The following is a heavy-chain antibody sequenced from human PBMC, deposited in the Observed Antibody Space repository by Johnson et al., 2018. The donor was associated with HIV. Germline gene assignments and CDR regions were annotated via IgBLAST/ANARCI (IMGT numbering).Heavy chain of an antibody. CDR3: ARVEYGGLLPNDAFDI. J-gene: IGHJ3*02. Sequence: VQLVESGGGLVQPGGSLRLSCAASGFTVSGNYMNWVRQAPGKGLEWVSVISGSGGSTYYADSVTGRFTISRDNSKNTLYLQMNSLRAEDTAFYYCARVEYGGLLPNDAFDIWGQGTMVTVSS. CDR2: ISGSGGST. D-gene: IGHD2-21*02. V-gene: IGHV3-23*04. CDR1: GFTVSGNY.